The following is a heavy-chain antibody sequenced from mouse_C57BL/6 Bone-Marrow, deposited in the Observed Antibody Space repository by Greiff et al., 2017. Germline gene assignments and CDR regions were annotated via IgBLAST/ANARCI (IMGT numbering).Heavy chain of an antibody. D-gene: IGHD1-1*01. Sequence: QVQLQQSGPELVKPGASVQLSCKASGYAFSSSWMHWVKQRPGKGLEWIGRIYPCDGATNYNGKFKGKATLTADKSSSTAYLHLSSLTSEESAVYVCAISGHYGSSYDWYFDVWGTGTTVTVSS. V-gene: IGHV1-82*01. CDR3: AISGHYGSSYDWYFDV. J-gene: IGHJ1*03. CDR1: GYAFSSSW. CDR2: IYPCDGAT.